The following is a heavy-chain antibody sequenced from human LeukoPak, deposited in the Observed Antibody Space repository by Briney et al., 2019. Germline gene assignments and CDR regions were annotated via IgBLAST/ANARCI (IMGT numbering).Heavy chain of an antibody. CDR2: INAGNGNT. J-gene: IGHJ5*02. D-gene: IGHD4-23*01. Sequence: ASVKVSCKASGYTFTSYAMHWVRQAPGQRLEWMGWINAGNGNTKYSQKFQGRVTITRDTSATTAYMDLRSLRSDDTAVYYCARMPPDGVRWSWGWFDPWGQGTLVTVSS. CDR1: GYTFTSYA. CDR3: ARMPPDGVRWSWGWFDP. V-gene: IGHV1-3*01.